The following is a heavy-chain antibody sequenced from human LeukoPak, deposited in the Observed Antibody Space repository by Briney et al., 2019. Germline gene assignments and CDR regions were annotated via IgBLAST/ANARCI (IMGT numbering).Heavy chain of an antibody. V-gene: IGHV3-11*06. D-gene: IGHD6-19*01. J-gene: IGHJ4*02. CDR1: GGSFSDYY. Sequence: LSLTCAVYGGSFSDYYWSWIRQSTGKGLEWVSSISSDSSDIHYVDSVKGRFTISRDNARNSLYLQMNNLRAEDTAVYFCASLPWLVRWIYYWGQGTLVTVSS. CDR2: ISSDSSDI. CDR3: ASLPWLVRWIYY.